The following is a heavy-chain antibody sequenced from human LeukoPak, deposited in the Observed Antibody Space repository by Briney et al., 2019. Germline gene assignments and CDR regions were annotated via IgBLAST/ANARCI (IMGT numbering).Heavy chain of an antibody. Sequence: PGGSLRLSCAASGFTFSSYSMNWVRQAPGKGLEWVSYISSSSSTIYYADSVKGRFTISRDNAKNSLYLQMNSLRDEDTAVYYCARDGYNEEDWYFDLWGRGILVTVSS. J-gene: IGHJ2*01. D-gene: IGHD5-24*01. V-gene: IGHV3-48*02. CDR2: ISSSSSTI. CDR3: ARDGYNEEDWYFDL. CDR1: GFTFSSYS.